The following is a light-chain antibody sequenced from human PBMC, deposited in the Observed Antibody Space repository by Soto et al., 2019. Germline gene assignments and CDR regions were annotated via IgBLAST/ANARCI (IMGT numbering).Light chain of an antibody. V-gene: IGKV3-20*01. J-gene: IGKJ1*01. Sequence: EIVLTQSPGILSLSPGERASLPSMASQKISSTVLAWYQQKPGQAPRLLIYGASSRTTGIPDMFSGSGSGTDFTLTISRLEPEDFAMYYCQQCGGSPTFGQGTKVDI. CDR2: GAS. CDR1: QKISSTV. CDR3: QQCGGSPT.